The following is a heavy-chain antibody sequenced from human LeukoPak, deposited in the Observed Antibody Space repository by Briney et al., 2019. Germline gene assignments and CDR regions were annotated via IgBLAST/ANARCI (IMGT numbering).Heavy chain of an antibody. CDR3: AKAPYYYYGMDV. Sequence: GGSLRLSCAASGFTFDDYAMHWVRQAPGKGLEWVSGISWNSGSIGYADSVKGRFTISRDNAKNSLYLQMNSLRAEDTALYCCAKAPYYYYGMDVWGQGTTVTVSS. V-gene: IGHV3-9*01. J-gene: IGHJ6*02. CDR1: GFTFDDYA. CDR2: ISWNSGSI.